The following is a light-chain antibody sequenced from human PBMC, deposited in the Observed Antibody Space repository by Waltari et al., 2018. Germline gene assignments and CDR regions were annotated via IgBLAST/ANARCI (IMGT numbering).Light chain of an antibody. Sequence: QSALTQPAYVSGSPGQSITISCTGTSSDGGGYNYFSWYQQPPGKAPKLMIYDVSNRPSGVSNRFSGSKSGNTASLTISGLQAEDEADYYCSSYTSSSTLVFGGGTKLTVL. V-gene: IGLV2-14*03. CDR1: SSDGGGYNY. CDR3: SSYTSSSTLV. J-gene: IGLJ2*01. CDR2: DVS.